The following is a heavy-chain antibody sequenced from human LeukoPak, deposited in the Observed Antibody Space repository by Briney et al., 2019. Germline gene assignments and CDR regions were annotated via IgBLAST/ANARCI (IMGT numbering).Heavy chain of an antibody. V-gene: IGHV3-64D*06. D-gene: IGHD2-15*01. Sequence: GGSLRLSCSASGFTFSSYAMRWVRQAPGKGLEYVSAISSNGGSTYYADSVKGRFTISRDNSKNTLYLQMSSLRAEDTAVYYCVKGAGYCSGGSCYFFFDYWGQGTLVTVSS. CDR3: VKGAGYCSGGSCYFFFDY. CDR2: ISSNGGST. CDR1: GFTFSSYA. J-gene: IGHJ4*02.